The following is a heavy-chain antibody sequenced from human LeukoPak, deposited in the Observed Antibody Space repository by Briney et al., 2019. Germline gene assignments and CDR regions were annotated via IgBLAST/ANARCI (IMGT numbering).Heavy chain of an antibody. V-gene: IGHV3-23*01. D-gene: IGHD2/OR15-2a*01. CDR3: AKDLAVSRNILLFDY. CDR2: ISGSGGST. CDR1: GFTFSSYA. J-gene: IGHJ4*02. Sequence: PGGSLRHSCAASGFTFSSYAMSWVRQAPGKGLEWVSAISGSGGSTYYADSVKGRFTISRDNSKNTLYLQMNSLRAEDTAVYYCAKDLAVSRNILLFDYWGQGTLVTVSS.